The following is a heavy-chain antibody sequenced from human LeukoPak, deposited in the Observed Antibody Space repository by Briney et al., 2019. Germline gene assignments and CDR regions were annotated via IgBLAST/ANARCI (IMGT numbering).Heavy chain of an antibody. Sequence: PGGSLRLSCAASGFTFSSYWMHWVRQVPGKGLVWVSRINTDGTYTNYTDSVKGRFTISRDNSKNTLYLQMNSLRAEDTAVYYCANSPGGKGDYWGQGTLVTVSS. CDR2: INTDGTYT. J-gene: IGHJ4*02. V-gene: IGHV3-74*01. D-gene: IGHD3-16*01. CDR3: ANSPGGKGDY. CDR1: GFTFSSYW.